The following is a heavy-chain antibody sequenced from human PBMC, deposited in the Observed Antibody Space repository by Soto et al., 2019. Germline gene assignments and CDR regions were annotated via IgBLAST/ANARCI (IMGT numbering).Heavy chain of an antibody. V-gene: IGHV1-18*01. D-gene: IGHD4-17*01. J-gene: IGHJ4*02. CDR3: ARGRYGDY. CDR1: GYTFTTYG. Sequence: QVQLVQSGAEVKKPGASVKVSCKASGYTFTTYGISWVRQAPGQGLEWVGWISAYSGNTKYEQKLQGRVTVTTDTSTSTAYMEVRSLGSDDTAVDDCARGRYGDYWGQGTLVTTSS. CDR2: ISAYSGNT.